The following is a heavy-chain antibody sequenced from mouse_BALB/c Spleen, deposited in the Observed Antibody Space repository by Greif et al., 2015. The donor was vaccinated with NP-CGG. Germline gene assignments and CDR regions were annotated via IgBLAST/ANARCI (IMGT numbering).Heavy chain of an antibody. Sequence: EVKVVESGGGLVQPGGSRKLSCAASGFTFSDYGMAWVRQAPGKGPEWVAFISNLAYSIYYADTVTGRFTISRENAKNTLYLEMSSLRSEGTAMYYCARDYYGSSYWYFDVWGAGTTVTVSS. CDR3: ARDYYGSSYWYFDV. CDR1: GFTFSDYG. D-gene: IGHD1-1*01. V-gene: IGHV5-15*02. CDR2: ISNLAYSI. J-gene: IGHJ1*01.